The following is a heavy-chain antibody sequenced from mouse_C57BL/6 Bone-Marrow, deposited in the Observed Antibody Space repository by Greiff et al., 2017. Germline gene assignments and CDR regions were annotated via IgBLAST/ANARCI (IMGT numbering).Heavy chain of an antibody. D-gene: IGHD1-1*01. CDR2: IWWDDDK. J-gene: IGHJ1*03. CDR3: ARIAHYYGSSYYWYFDV. Sequence: QVTLKESGPGILQPSQTLSLTCSFSGFSLSTFGMGVGWIRQPSGKGLEWLAHIWWDDDKYYNPALKSRLTISKDTSKNQVFLKIAKVDTADTATYYCARIAHYYGSSYYWYFDVWGTGTTVTVSS. V-gene: IGHV8-8*01. CDR1: GFSLSTFGMG.